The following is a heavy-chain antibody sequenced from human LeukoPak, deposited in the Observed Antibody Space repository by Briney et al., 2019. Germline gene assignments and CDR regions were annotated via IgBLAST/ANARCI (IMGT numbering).Heavy chain of an antibody. CDR2: INPNSGGT. D-gene: IGHD2-2*01. Sequence: ASVTVSCKASGYTFTGYYMHWVRQAPGQGLERMGWINPNSGGTNYAQKFQGRVTMTRDTSISTAYMELSRLRSDDTAVYYCARDCSSTSCYHPPFDYWGQGTLVTVSS. V-gene: IGHV1-2*02. J-gene: IGHJ4*02. CDR3: ARDCSSTSCYHPPFDY. CDR1: GYTFTGYY.